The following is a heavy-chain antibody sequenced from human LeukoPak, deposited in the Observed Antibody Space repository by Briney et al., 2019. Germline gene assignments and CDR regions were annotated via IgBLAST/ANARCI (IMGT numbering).Heavy chain of an antibody. CDR3: ARDRVRGPGAFDI. Sequence: SETLSLTCTVSGGSISSSSYYWGWIRQPPGKGLEWIGSIYYSGSTYYNPSLKSRVTISVDTSKNQFSLKLSSVTAADTAVYYCARDRVRGPGAFDIWGQGTMVTVSS. V-gene: IGHV4-39*07. CDR1: GGSISSSSYY. CDR2: IYYSGST. J-gene: IGHJ3*02. D-gene: IGHD3-10*01.